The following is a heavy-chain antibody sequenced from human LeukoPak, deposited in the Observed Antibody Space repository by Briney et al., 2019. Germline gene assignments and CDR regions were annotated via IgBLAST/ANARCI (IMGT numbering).Heavy chain of an antibody. CDR3: ARDPNSKIGAFDL. Sequence: PGGSLRLSCAASGFTFRSHDMSWVRQSPEKGLEWVSSITAGSSHIFYGDSMKGRFTISRDNAKNSLYLQMNSLRADDSAVYYCARDPNSKIGAFDLWGQGTMTVSS. CDR2: ITAGSSHI. V-gene: IGHV3-21*01. CDR1: GFTFRSHD. J-gene: IGHJ3*01. D-gene: IGHD2/OR15-2a*01.